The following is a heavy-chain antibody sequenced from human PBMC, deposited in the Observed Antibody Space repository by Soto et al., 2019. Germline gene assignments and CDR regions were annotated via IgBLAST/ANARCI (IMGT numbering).Heavy chain of an antibody. Sequence: EVQLLESGGGLVQPGGSLRLSCAASGFTFSSYAMSWVRQAPGKGLEWVSAISGSGGSTYYADSMKGRFTISRDNSKNTLYLQMNSLRAEDTAVYYCAKDRGYDYIWGSYPDAFDIWGQGTMVTVSS. CDR3: AKDRGYDYIWGSYPDAFDI. V-gene: IGHV3-23*01. CDR2: ISGSGGST. J-gene: IGHJ3*02. CDR1: GFTFSSYA. D-gene: IGHD3-16*02.